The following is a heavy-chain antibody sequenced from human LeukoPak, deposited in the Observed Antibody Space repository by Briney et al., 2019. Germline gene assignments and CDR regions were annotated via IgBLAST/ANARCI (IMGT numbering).Heavy chain of an antibody. CDR2: IYTDGTTK. Sequence: GRSLRLSCAASGFTFSSYGMHWVRQAPGKGLVWVSAIYTDGTTKRYADSVKGRFTISRDNAKNTLYLQMNSLSVEDTAVYYCASLVVTDDWAFDIWGQGAMVTVSS. D-gene: IGHD2-21*02. V-gene: IGHV3-74*01. J-gene: IGHJ3*02. CDR1: GFTFSSYG. CDR3: ASLVVTDDWAFDI.